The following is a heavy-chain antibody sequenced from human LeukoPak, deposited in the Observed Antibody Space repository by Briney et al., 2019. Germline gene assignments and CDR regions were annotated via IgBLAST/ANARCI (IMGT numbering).Heavy chain of an antibody. V-gene: IGHV1-69*04. CDR3: ARLRYSSSYCYMDV. D-gene: IGHD6-13*01. J-gene: IGHJ6*03. CDR1: GGTFSSYA. CDR2: IIPILGRA. Sequence: SVKVSCKAPGGTFSSYAISWVRQAPGQGLEWMGRIIPILGRAIYPQKFQGRATISADKSTSTAYMELSSLRSEDTAVYYCARLRYSSSYCYMDVWGKGTTVTVSS.